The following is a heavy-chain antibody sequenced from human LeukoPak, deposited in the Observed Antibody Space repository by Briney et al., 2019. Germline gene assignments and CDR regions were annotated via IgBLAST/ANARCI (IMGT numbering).Heavy chain of an antibody. CDR1: GFTFSSYS. Sequence: GGSLRLSCAASGFTFSSYSMNWVRQAPGKGLEWVSSISSSSSYIYYADSVKGRFTISRDNAKNSLYLQMNSLRAEDTAVYYCASEEGGDIVVVVAALDYWGQGTLVTVSS. CDR3: ASEEGGDIVVVVAALDY. CDR2: ISSSSSYI. V-gene: IGHV3-21*01. J-gene: IGHJ4*02. D-gene: IGHD2-15*01.